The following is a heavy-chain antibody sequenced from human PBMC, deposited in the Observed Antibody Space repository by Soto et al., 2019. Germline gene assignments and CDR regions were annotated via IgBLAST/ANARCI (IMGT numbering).Heavy chain of an antibody. V-gene: IGHV3-30*18. CDR3: AKELAYCGGDCYSGFDY. D-gene: IGHD2-21*02. CDR1: GFTFSSYG. Sequence: ESVGGVVQPGRSLRLSCAASGFTFSSYGMHWVRQAPGKGLEWVAVISYDGSNKYYADSVKGRFTISRDNSKNTLYLQMNSLRAEDTAVYYCAKELAYCGGDCYSGFDYWGQGTLVTVSS. CDR2: ISYDGSNK. J-gene: IGHJ4*02.